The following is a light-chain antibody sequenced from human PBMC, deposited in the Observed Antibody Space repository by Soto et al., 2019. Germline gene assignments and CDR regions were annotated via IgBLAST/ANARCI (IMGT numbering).Light chain of an antibody. V-gene: IGKV3-20*01. Sequence: EIVLTQSPGMLSLSPGERATLSCRASQSVSSSYLAWYQQKPGQAPRLLIYGASSRATGIPDRFSGSGSGTDFTLTISRLEPEDFAVYYCQQYGSSPLTFGGGTKVDI. CDR3: QQYGSSPLT. CDR1: QSVSSSY. CDR2: GAS. J-gene: IGKJ4*01.